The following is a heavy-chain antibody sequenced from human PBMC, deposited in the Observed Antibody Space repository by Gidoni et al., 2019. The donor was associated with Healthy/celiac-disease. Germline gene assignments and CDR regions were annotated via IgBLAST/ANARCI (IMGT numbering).Heavy chain of an antibody. Sequence: QVQLQQWGAGLLKPSETLSLTCAVYVGSFSGYYWSWIRQPPGKGLEWIGEINHSGSTNYNPSLKSRVTISVDTSKKQFSLKLSSVTAADTAVYYCARGYSGYDFFAFDIWGQGTMVTVSS. V-gene: IGHV4-34*01. CDR1: VGSFSGYY. CDR2: INHSGST. CDR3: ARGYSGYDFFAFDI. J-gene: IGHJ3*02. D-gene: IGHD5-12*01.